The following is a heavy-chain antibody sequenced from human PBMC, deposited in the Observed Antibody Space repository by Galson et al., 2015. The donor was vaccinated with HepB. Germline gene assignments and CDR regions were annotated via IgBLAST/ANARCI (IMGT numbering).Heavy chain of an antibody. V-gene: IGHV1-18*01. CDR3: ARGALVVAVGATQNNWFDP. CDR1: GYTFTQFG. D-gene: IGHD2-15*01. CDR2: INGYNGNT. J-gene: IGHJ5*02. Sequence: SVKVSCKASGYTFTQFGISWVRQAPGHGLEWMGWINGYNGNTDYAQDLQGRVTMTTDTSTTTVYMELRSLRSDDTAVYFCARGALVVAVGATQNNWFDPWGRGTLVTVSS.